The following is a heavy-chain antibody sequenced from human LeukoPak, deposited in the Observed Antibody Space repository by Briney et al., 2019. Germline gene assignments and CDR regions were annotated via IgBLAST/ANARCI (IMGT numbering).Heavy chain of an antibody. CDR3: TRPSYDSSVSGVVY. CDR1: GFTFSGSA. CDR2: IRSKANSYAT. V-gene: IGHV3-73*01. Sequence: PGGSLRLSCATSGFTFSGSAIYWVRQASGKGLEWVGRIRSKANSYATTDVASVRGRFSISRDDSKNTAYLQMNSLKTEDTAVYYCTRPSYDSSVSGVVYWGQGTLVTVSS. J-gene: IGHJ4*02. D-gene: IGHD3-22*01.